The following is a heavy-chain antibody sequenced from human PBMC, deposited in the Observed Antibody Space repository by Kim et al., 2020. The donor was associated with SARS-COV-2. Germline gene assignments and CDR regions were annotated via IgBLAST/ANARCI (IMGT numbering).Heavy chain of an antibody. V-gene: IGHV3-73*01. CDR3: TRVPGTAFAFWGAYDI. D-gene: IGHD3-16*01. J-gene: IGHJ3*02. Sequence: SVKGRFTISRDDSKNAAYLQMNSLKTEDTAVYCCTRVPGTAFAFWGAYDIWGQGTMVTVSS.